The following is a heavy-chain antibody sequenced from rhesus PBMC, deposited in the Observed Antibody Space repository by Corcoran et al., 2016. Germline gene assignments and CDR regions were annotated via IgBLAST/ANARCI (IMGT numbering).Heavy chain of an antibody. CDR3: ARDGDTVGTAYFDY. V-gene: IGHV4-73*01. Sequence: QVQLQQWGEGLVKPSETLSLTCAVYGGSISGYYYWSWIRQPPGKGLEWIGYIYGNSASTNYNPSLKNRVPISKDTYKNQFSLKLSSVTAADTAVYYCARDGDTVGTAYFDYWGQGVLVTVSS. J-gene: IGHJ4*01. CDR2: IYGNSAST. CDR1: GGSISGYYY. D-gene: IGHD5-42*01.